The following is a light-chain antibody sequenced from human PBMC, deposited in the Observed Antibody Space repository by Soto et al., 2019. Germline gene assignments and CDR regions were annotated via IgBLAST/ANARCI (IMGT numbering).Light chain of an antibody. Sequence: IVVTQYTGTLSLSTGKRATLSCRVSQSVTNNYLAWYQHKRGQAPRLLIDGASSRATGIPDRFSGSGSGTDFTLTVISAEPADFAVYFCQQYGSSPITFGQGTKVDIK. CDR1: QSVTNNY. V-gene: IGKV3-20*01. CDR2: GAS. CDR3: QQYGSSPIT. J-gene: IGKJ1*01.